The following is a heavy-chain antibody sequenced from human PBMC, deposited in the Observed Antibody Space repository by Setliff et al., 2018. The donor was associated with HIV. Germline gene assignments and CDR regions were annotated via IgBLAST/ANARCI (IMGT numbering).Heavy chain of an antibody. Sequence: ASVKVSCKALGFLVTGYNVHWVRQAPGHGPEWLGRINPNNGGTNYAQKSQGRVTMSLDTSTSTVYLELKALTSDDTAVYYCVRPRVFDSFDVWGPGTMVTVSS. CDR3: VRPRVFDSFDV. CDR1: GFLVTGYN. V-gene: IGHV1-2*06. CDR2: INPNNGGT. J-gene: IGHJ3*01.